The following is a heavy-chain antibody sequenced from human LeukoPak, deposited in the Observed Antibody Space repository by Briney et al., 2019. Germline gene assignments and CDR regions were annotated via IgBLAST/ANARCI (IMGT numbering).Heavy chain of an antibody. J-gene: IGHJ4*02. D-gene: IGHD3-22*01. CDR1: GFTFSSYS. V-gene: IGHV3-48*01. CDR2: ISSSSSTI. Sequence: GGSLRLSCAASGFTFSSYSMNWVRQAPGKGLEWVSYISSSSSTIYYADSVKGRFTISRDNSKNTLYLQMNSLRAEDTAVYYCAKDPITYYYDSSGYYYYPFSYYFDYWGQGTLVTVSS. CDR3: AKDPITYYYDSSGYYYYPFSYYFDY.